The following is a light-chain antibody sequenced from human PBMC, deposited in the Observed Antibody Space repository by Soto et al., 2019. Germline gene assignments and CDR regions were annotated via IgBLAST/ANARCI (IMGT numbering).Light chain of an antibody. CDR3: SSYTHSSPFV. CDR1: SSDVGGYNY. Sequence: QSVLTQPASVSGSPGQSITISCTGTSSDVGGYNYVSWYQQHPGKAPKLMIYDVSNWPSGVSNRFSGSKSGNTASLTISGLQAEDEADYYCSSYTHSSPFVFGTATNVTVL. J-gene: IGLJ1*01. CDR2: DVS. V-gene: IGLV2-14*01.